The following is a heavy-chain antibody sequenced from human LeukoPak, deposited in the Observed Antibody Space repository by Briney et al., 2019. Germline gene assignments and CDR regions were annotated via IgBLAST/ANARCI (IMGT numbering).Heavy chain of an antibody. J-gene: IGHJ4*02. CDR1: GFTVSTNC. V-gene: IGHV3-53*01. Sequence: PGGSLRLSCAASGFTVSTNCMSWVRQAPGKGLEWVSVIYSGGTTYYADSVKGRFTISRDNPKNTLYLQMNSLRVEDTAVYFCAKDLQGGNNYGSIFGYFDYWGQGALVTVSS. CDR2: IYSGGTT. CDR3: AKDLQGGNNYGSIFGYFDY. D-gene: IGHD5-18*01.